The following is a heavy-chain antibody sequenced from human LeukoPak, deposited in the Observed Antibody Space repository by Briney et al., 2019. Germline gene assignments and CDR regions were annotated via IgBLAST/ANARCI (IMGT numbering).Heavy chain of an antibody. Sequence: NPSETLSLTCTVSGGSISSSSYYWGWIRQPPGKGLEWIGSIYYSGSTYYNPSLKSRVTISVDTSKNQFSLKLSSVTAADTAVYYCARAVSSYYYDSSGYYEGYYFDYWGQGTLVTVSS. V-gene: IGHV4-39*07. CDR1: GGSISSSSYY. D-gene: IGHD3-22*01. CDR2: IYYSGST. J-gene: IGHJ4*02. CDR3: ARAVSSYYYDSSGYYEGYYFDY.